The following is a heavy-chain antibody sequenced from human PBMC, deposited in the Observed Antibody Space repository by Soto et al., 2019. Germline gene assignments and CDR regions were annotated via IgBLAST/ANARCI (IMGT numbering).Heavy chain of an antibody. Sequence: GASVKVSCKTSGYTFISYVISWVRQAPGQGPEWMGWISTYNGKTYYAQKLQGRVTMTADTSTSTAYMELRSLRSDDTAVYYCARDYLSVGNYWEDCFDPWGQGTLVTVSS. V-gene: IGHV1-18*01. D-gene: IGHD1-7*01. CDR2: ISTYNGKT. J-gene: IGHJ5*02. CDR3: ARDYLSVGNYWEDCFDP. CDR1: GYTFISYV.